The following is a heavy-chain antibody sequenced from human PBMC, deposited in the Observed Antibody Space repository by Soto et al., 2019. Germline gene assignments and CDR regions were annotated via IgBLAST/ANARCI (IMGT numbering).Heavy chain of an antibody. Sequence: QVQLVQSGAEVKKPGSSVKVSCEASGGTFSSYAISWVRQAPGQGLEWMGGRIPIFGTANYAQKFQGRVTITADESTSTANIELSSLRSEYTAVYYCAREGEMGITVVKHRYYYYGRYVWAPGSTVTVSS. CDR2: RIPIFGTA. J-gene: IGHJ6*02. CDR1: GGTFSSYA. D-gene: IGHD2-15*01. CDR3: AREGEMGITVVKHRYYYYGRYV. V-gene: IGHV1-69*01.